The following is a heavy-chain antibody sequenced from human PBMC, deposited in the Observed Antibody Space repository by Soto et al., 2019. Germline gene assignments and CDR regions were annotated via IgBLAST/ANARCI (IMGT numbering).Heavy chain of an antibody. V-gene: IGHV1-69*01. CDR1: GGTFSNYA. J-gene: IGHJ5*02. D-gene: IGHD4-4*01. CDR2: SIPMFGTA. Sequence: QVQLVQSGAEVKKPGSSVKVSCKASGGTFSNYAINWVRQAPGQGLEWMGGSIPMFGTANYAQKFQGRVTITADESTRTTYMELSRLRFEDTAVYYCARGRGLGAAYRGFDPWGQGTLVTVSS. CDR3: ARGRGLGAAYRGFDP.